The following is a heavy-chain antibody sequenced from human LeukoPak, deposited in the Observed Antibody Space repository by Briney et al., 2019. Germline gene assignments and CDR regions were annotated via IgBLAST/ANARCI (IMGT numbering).Heavy chain of an antibody. CDR1: GYTFTGYY. V-gene: IGHV1-2*02. J-gene: IGHJ2*01. CDR3: ARGLLAGDYVNWYFDL. Sequence: ASVKVSCKASGYTFTGYYTHWVRQAPGQGLEWMGWINPHSGGTNYAQKFQGRVTLTRDTSISTAFMELSRLTSDDTAVYYCARGLLAGDYVNWYFDLWGRGALVTVSS. CDR2: INPHSGGT. D-gene: IGHD4-17*01.